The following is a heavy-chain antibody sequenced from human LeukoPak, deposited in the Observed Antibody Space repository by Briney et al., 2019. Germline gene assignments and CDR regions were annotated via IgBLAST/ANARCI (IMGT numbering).Heavy chain of an antibody. CDR2: ISAYNGNT. CDR3: ARFGLGKHIEVAGIPFDI. V-gene: IGHV1-18*01. D-gene: IGHD6-19*01. CDR1: GYTFTSYG. J-gene: IGHJ3*02. Sequence: ASVKVSCKASGYTFTSYGISWVRQAPGQGLEWMGWISAYNGNTNYAQKLQGRVTMNRNTSISTAYMELSSLRSDDTAVYYCARFGLGKHIEVAGIPFDIWGQGTMVTVSS.